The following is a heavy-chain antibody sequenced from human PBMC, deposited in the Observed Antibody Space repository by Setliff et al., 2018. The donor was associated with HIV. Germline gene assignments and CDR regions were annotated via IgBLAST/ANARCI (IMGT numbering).Heavy chain of an antibody. D-gene: IGHD3-22*01. CDR3: ARDPFNGYDSSGYSHFDY. J-gene: IGHJ4*02. CDR2: IGGVGFVST. Sequence: PGGSLRLSCTASGFRFSNYAMTWVRQAPGKGLEWVATIGGVGFVSTYYADSVKGRFTISRDNSKNSLYLQMNNLRAEDTAVYYCARDPFNGYDSSGYSHFDYWGQGTLVTVSS. CDR1: GFRFSNYA. V-gene: IGHV3-23*01.